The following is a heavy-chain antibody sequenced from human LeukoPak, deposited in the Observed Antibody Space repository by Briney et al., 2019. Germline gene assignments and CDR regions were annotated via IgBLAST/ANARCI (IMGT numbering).Heavy chain of an antibody. CDR1: GGSISNYY. D-gene: IGHD2-2*01. V-gene: IGHV4-59*08. J-gene: IGHJ3*02. CDR3: ARSPCTSASCPRRNVFDI. Sequence: SETLSLTCTVSGGSISNYYWSWIRQPPGKGLEWIGYMYNSGSTNYNPSLERRVTISGDTSKNQFSLKLSSVTAADTAVYYCARSPCTSASCPRRNVFDIWGQGTMVTVSS. CDR2: MYNSGST.